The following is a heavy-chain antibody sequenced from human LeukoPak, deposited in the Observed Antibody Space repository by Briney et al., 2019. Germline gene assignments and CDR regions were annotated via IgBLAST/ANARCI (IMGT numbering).Heavy chain of an antibody. D-gene: IGHD3-10*02. CDR1: GFRFSTYS. V-gene: IGHV3-48*01. J-gene: IGHJ4*02. CDR2: ISHSGGAE. CDR3: ARDYVFAFDY. Sequence: GGSLRLSCAASGFRFSTYSMNRVRQAPGKGLEWISYISHSGGAEHYTDSVKGRFTISRDNAKNALYLQMNSLRAEDTAVYFCARDYVFAFDYWSQGTLVTVSS.